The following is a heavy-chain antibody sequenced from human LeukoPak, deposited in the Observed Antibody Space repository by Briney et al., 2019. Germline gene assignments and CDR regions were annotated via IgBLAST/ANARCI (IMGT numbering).Heavy chain of an antibody. CDR2: IWYDGSNK. D-gene: IGHD5-18*01. Sequence: PGGSLRLSCAASGFTFSSYGMHWVRQAPGKGLEWVAVIWYDGSNKYYADSVKGRFTISRDNSKNTLYLQMNSLRAEDTAVYYCAKDRGVQLWLVDYWGQGTLVTVSS. CDR1: GFTFSSYG. J-gene: IGHJ4*02. CDR3: AKDRGVQLWLVDY. V-gene: IGHV3-33*06.